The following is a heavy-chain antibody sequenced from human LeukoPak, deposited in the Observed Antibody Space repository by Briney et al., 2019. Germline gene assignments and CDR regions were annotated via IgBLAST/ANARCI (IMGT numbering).Heavy chain of an antibody. CDR2: ISAYNGNT. CDR1: GYTFTSYG. J-gene: IGHJ5*02. Sequence: ASVKVSCKASGYTFTSYGISWVRQAPGQGLEWMGWISAYNGNTNYAQKLQGRVTMTTDTSTSTAYMELRSLRSDDTAVYYCARDHVAAAGTRGSNWFDPWGQGTLVTVSS. D-gene: IGHD6-13*01. V-gene: IGHV1-18*01. CDR3: ARDHVAAAGTRGSNWFDP.